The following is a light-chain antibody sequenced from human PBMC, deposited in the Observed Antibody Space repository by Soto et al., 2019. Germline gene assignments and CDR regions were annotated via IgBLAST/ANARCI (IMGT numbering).Light chain of an antibody. CDR2: GAS. J-gene: IGKJ1*01. CDR3: QQSYSTPWT. Sequence: EIVLTQSPGTLSLSPGERATLSCRASQSVSSNFLAWYQQKPGQAPRLLISGASNRATGIPDRFSGSGSGTDFTLTISRLEPEDFAVYYCQQSYSTPWTFGQGTKVEIK. CDR1: QSVSSNF. V-gene: IGKV3-20*01.